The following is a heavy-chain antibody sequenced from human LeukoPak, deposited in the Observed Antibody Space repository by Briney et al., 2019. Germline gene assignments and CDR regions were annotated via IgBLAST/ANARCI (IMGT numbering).Heavy chain of an antibody. J-gene: IGHJ1*01. CDR2: INHSGST. Sequence: PSETLSLTCAVYGGSFSGYYWSWIRQPPGKGLEWIGEINHSGSTNYNPSLKSRVTISVDTSKNQFSLKLSSVTAADTAVYYCARLGTEHFQHWGQGTLVTVSS. CDR1: GGSFSGYY. CDR3: ARLGTEHFQH. V-gene: IGHV4-34*01. D-gene: IGHD1/OR15-1a*01.